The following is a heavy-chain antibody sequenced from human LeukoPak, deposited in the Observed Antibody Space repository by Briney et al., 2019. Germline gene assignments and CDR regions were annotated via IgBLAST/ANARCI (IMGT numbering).Heavy chain of an antibody. CDR2: IYYSGST. J-gene: IGHJ5*02. Sequence: SETLSLTCTVSGGPISSSSYYWGWIRQPPGKGLEWIGSIYYSGSTYYNPSLKSRVTISVDTSKNQFSLKLSSVTAADTAVYYCARLPLYSSSFFDPWGQGTLVTVSS. V-gene: IGHV4-39*01. D-gene: IGHD6-6*01. CDR1: GGPISSSSYY. CDR3: ARLPLYSSSFFDP.